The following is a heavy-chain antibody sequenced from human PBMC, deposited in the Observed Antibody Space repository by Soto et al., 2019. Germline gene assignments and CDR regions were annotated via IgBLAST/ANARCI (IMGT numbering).Heavy chain of an antibody. CDR2: ISAYNGNT. V-gene: IGHV1-18*01. CDR1: GYTFTSYG. J-gene: IGHJ4*02. D-gene: IGHD3-3*01. CDR3: ARDRGGLRFLEWLFAFDY. Sequence: QVQLVQSGAEVKKPGASVKVSCKASGYTFTSYGISWVRQAPGQGLEWMGWISAYNGNTKYAQKLQGRVTMTTDTSTSTAYMELRSLRSDDTAVYYCARDRGGLRFLEWLFAFDYWCQGTLVTVSS.